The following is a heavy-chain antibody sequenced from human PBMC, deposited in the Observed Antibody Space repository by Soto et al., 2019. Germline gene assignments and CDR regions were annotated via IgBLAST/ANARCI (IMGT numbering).Heavy chain of an antibody. V-gene: IGHV3-9*01. J-gene: IGHJ6*02. Sequence: EVQLVESGGGLVQPGGSLRLSCAASGFTFDDYAMHWVRQAPGKGLEWVSGISWNSGSIGYADSVKGRFTISRDNAKNSLYLQMNSLRAEDTALYYCASYNGELDVWGQGTTVTVSS. CDR2: ISWNSGSI. D-gene: IGHD1-1*01. CDR1: GFTFDDYA. CDR3: ASYNGELDV.